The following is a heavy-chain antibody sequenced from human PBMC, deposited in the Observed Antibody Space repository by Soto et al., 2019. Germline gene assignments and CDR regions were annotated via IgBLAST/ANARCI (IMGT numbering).Heavy chain of an antibody. Sequence: ASVTVSCKASGYTFTSYAMHWVRQAPGQRLEWMGWINAGNGNTKYSQKFQGRVTITRDTSASTAYMELSSLRSEDTAVYYCARRYITGTTPVFDYWGQGTLVTVSS. J-gene: IGHJ4*02. CDR1: GYTFTSYA. D-gene: IGHD1-20*01. V-gene: IGHV1-3*01. CDR2: INAGNGNT. CDR3: ARRYITGTTPVFDY.